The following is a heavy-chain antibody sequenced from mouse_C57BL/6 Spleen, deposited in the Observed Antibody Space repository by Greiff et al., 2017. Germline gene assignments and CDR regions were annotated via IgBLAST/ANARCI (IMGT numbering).Heavy chain of an antibody. D-gene: IGHD2-3*01. CDR1: GYAFSSYW. CDR3: ARNGHDGYSPVAY. V-gene: IGHV1-82*01. Sequence: VHLVESGPELVKPGASVKISCKASGYAFSSYWMNWVKQRPGKGLEWIGRIYPGDGDTNYNGKFKGKATLTADKTSSTAYMQLSSLTSEDSAVYFCARNGHDGYSPVAYWGQGTLVTVSA. CDR2: IYPGDGDT. J-gene: IGHJ3*01.